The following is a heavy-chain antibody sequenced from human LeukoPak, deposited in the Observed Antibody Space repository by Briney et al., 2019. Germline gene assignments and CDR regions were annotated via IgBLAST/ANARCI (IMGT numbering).Heavy chain of an antibody. J-gene: IGHJ4*02. CDR1: GYTFVGYD. D-gene: IGHD5-12*01. Sequence: ASVKVSCKASGYTFVGYDLHWVRQAPGQGLEWMAWIDPYTGNTHYAQKFQGRITVTRDTSVSTTYMELSWLTSDDTARYYCAREYSASEHWGQGTLVTVSS. CDR2: IDPYTGNT. CDR3: AREYSASEH. V-gene: IGHV1-2*02.